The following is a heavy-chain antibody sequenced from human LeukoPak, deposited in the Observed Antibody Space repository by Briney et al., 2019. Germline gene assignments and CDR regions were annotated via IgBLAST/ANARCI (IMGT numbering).Heavy chain of an antibody. D-gene: IGHD3-10*01. V-gene: IGHV3-74*01. J-gene: IGHJ4*02. CDR2: INSDGSST. CDR3: ARDPRGITMVRGVSPAYYFDY. CDR1: GFTFSSYW. Sequence: GGSLRLSCAASGFTFSSYWMHWVRQAPGKGLVWVSRINSDGSSTSYADSVKGRFTISRDNAKNSLYLQMNSLRAEDTAVYYCARDPRGITMVRGVSPAYYFDYWGQGTLVTVSS.